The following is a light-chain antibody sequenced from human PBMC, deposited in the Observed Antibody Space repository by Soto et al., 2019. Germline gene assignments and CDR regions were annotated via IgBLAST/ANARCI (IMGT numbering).Light chain of an antibody. Sequence: AIRMTQSPSSFSASTGDRVTITCRASQGISSYLAWYQQKPGKAPKLLVYAASTLQYGVRSRFSGSGSGTDYTLTINCLQTEDFATDFCQLYYTSPQTFGQGTKLEI. CDR1: QGISSY. V-gene: IGKV1-8*01. J-gene: IGKJ2*01. CDR2: AAS. CDR3: QLYYTSPQT.